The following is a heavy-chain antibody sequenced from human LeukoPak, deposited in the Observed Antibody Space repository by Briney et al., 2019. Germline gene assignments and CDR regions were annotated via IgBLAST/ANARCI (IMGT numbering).Heavy chain of an antibody. J-gene: IGHJ6*02. V-gene: IGHV4-4*09. CDR3: ARRRRIGAAGGDGMDV. D-gene: IGHD6-13*01. Sequence: SETLSLTCTVSGGSMSNYYWTWIRQPPGQGLEWIGYTYNSGRTNYNPSLKSRVTISADTSKNQFSLKLDSVTAADTANYYCARRRRIGAAGGDGMDVWGQGTTVTVSS. CDR1: GGSMSNYY. CDR2: TYNSGRT.